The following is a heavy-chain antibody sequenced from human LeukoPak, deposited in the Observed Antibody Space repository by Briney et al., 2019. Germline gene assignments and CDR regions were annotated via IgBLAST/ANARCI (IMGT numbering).Heavy chain of an antibody. CDR3: ARAITFHVDAFDI. CDR1: GFTFSDYY. D-gene: IGHD3-16*01. CDR2: ISSSGSTI. Sequence: GGSLRLSCAASGFTFSDYYVSWIRQAPGKGLEWVSYISSSGSTIYYADSVKGRFTISRDNAKNSLYLQMNSLRAEDTAVYYCARAITFHVDAFDIWGQGTMVTVSS. J-gene: IGHJ3*02. V-gene: IGHV3-11*01.